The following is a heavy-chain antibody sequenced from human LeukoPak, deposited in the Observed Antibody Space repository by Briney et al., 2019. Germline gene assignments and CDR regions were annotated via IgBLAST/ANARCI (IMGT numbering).Heavy chain of an antibody. Sequence: GGSLRLSCAASGFTFSSYWMSWVRQAPGKGLEWVAVISYDGSNKYYADSVKGRFTISRDNSKNTLYLQMNSLRAEDTAVYYCASMNCSGGSCYSFDYWGQGTLVTVSS. D-gene: IGHD2-15*01. J-gene: IGHJ4*02. V-gene: IGHV3-30*03. CDR2: ISYDGSNK. CDR3: ASMNCSGGSCYSFDY. CDR1: GFTFSSYW.